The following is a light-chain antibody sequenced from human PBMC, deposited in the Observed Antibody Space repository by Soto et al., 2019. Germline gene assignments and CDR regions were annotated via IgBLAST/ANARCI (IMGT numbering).Light chain of an antibody. J-gene: IGKJ1*01. CDR3: QQYNTSPWT. V-gene: IGKV1-5*03. CDR2: KAS. Sequence: DIQMTQSPSTLSASVGDRVTITCRASQSVSSWLAWYQQKPGKAPKPLIYKASSLESGVPSRFSGSGSGTEFTLTMNSLQPDDFATYYCQQYNTSPWTFGQGTKVEIK. CDR1: QSVSSW.